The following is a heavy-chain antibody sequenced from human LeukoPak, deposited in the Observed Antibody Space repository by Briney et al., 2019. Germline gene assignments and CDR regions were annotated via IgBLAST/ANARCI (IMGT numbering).Heavy chain of an antibody. D-gene: IGHD4-23*01. J-gene: IGHJ4*02. CDR2: IIPIFGTA. V-gene: IGHV1-69*05. Sequence: SVKVSCKASGGTFSSYAISWVRQAPGQGLEWMGGIIPIFGTANYAQKFQGRVTITTDESTNTAYMELSSLRSEDTAVYYCANGGNTRPEYTRWGQGTLVTVSS. CDR3: ANGGNTRPEYTR. CDR1: GGTFSSYA.